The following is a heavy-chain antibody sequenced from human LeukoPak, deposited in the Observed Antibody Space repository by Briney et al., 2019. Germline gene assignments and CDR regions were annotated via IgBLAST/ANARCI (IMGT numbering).Heavy chain of an antibody. CDR2: IYYSGST. CDR1: GGSISSGGYY. Sequence: SETLSLTCTVSGGSISSGGYYWSWIRQHPGKGLEWIGYIYYSGSTYYNPSLKSRVTISVDTSKNQFSPKLSSVTAADTAVYYCARGIVVVIGYFDYWGQGTLVTVSS. V-gene: IGHV4-31*03. D-gene: IGHD3-22*01. CDR3: ARGIVVVIGYFDY. J-gene: IGHJ4*02.